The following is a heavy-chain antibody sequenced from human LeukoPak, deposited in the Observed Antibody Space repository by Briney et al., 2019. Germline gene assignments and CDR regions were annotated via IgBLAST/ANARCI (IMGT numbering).Heavy chain of an antibody. J-gene: IGHJ4*02. V-gene: IGHV1-2*02. D-gene: IGHD6-6*01. CDR1: GHTFTGYY. CDR2: INPNSGGT. CDR3: ARANSSSSVSPLDC. Sequence: ASVKVSCKASGHTFTGYYMHWVRQAPGQGLEWMGWINPNSGGTNYAQKFQGRVTMTRDTSISTAYMELSRLRSDDTAVYYCARANSSSSVSPLDCWGQGTLVTVSS.